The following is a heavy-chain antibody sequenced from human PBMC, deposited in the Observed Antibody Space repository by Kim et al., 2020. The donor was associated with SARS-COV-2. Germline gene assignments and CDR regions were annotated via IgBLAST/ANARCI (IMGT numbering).Heavy chain of an antibody. J-gene: IGHJ4*02. CDR1: GGSISSSSYY. Sequence: SETLSLTCTVSGGSISSSSYYWGWIRQPPGKGLEWIGSIYYSGSTYYNPSLKSRVTISVDTSKNQFSLKLSSATAADTAVYYCARHERGFRLVYYYGRFDYWGQGTLVTVSS. D-gene: IGHD3-10*01. CDR2: IYYSGST. V-gene: IGHV4-39*01. CDR3: ARHERGFRLVYYYGRFDY.